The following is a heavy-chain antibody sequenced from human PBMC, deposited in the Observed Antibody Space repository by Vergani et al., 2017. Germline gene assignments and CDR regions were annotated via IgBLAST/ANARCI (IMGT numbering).Heavy chain of an antibody. D-gene: IGHD3-3*01. V-gene: IGHV4-39*01. Sequence: QVQLQESGPGVVKPSETLSLTCSVSGASIDRSKNYWGWIRQPPGKGLEWIGSVIYSGYTNYDPSLKSRVTISIDTSKNQFSLKLNSVTAADTAVYYCARRTYYDFRFDFWGQGILVTVSS. J-gene: IGHJ5*01. CDR2: VIYSGYT. CDR1: GASIDRSKNY. CDR3: ARRTYYDFRFDF.